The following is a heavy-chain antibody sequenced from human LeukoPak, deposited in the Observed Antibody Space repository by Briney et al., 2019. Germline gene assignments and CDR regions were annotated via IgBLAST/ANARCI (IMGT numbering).Heavy chain of an antibody. V-gene: IGHV3-33*01. D-gene: IGHD3-22*01. CDR2: IWYDGSNT. CDR1: GFTFSTYG. J-gene: IGHJ4*02. CDR3: ARDTSGYNDY. Sequence: GGPLRLSCAASGFTFSTYGMHWVRQAPGKGLEWVAVIWYDGSNTYYADSVKGRFTISRDNSKSTLYLQMNSLRAEDTAVYYCARDTSGYNDYWGQGTLVTVSS.